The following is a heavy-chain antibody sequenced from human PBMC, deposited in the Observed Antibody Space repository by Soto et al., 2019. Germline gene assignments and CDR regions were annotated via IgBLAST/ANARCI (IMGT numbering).Heavy chain of an antibody. J-gene: IGHJ6*02. Sequence: SVKVSCKASGGTFSSYAISWVRQAPGQGLEWMGGIIPIFGTANYAQRFQGRVTITADESTSTAYMELSSLRSEDTAVYYCATGVRYDILTGYSNYYGMDVWGQGTTVTVSS. CDR3: ATGVRYDILTGYSNYYGMDV. CDR2: IIPIFGTA. D-gene: IGHD3-9*01. V-gene: IGHV1-69*13. CDR1: GGTFSSYA.